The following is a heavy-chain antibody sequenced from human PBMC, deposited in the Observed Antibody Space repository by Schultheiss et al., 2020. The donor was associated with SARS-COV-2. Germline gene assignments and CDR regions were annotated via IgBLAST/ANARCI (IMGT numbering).Heavy chain of an antibody. CDR1: GYTFTNYD. J-gene: IGHJ6*02. CDR3: ARGSLAAAGHDYYYYGMDV. V-gene: IGHV1-8*01. CDR2: MNPKSGNT. Sequence: ASVKVSCKASGYTFTNYDINWVRKATGQGLEWMGWMNPKSGNTGYAQKFQGRVTITADKSTSTAYMELSSLRSEDTAVYYCARGSLAAAGHDYYYYGMDVWGQGTTVTVSS. D-gene: IGHD6-13*01.